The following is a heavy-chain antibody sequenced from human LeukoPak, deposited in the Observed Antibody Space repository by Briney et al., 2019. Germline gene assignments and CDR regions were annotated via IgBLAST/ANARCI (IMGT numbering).Heavy chain of an antibody. J-gene: IGHJ4*02. D-gene: IGHD1-1*01. CDR3: SRGGGRCEY. CDR2: IKQGGSEK. CDR1: GFTVSGPC. V-gene: IGHV3-7*01. Sequence: SGGSLRLFCAASGFTVSGPCMSWVRQAPGKGLEGVANIKQGGSEKYYVDSVKGRFTISRDNAKNSLYLQMNSLRAEDTAIYYCSRGGGRCEYWGQGTLVTVSS.